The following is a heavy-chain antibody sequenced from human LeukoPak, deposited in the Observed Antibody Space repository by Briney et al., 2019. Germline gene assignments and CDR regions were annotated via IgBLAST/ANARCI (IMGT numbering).Heavy chain of an antibody. D-gene: IGHD2-2*01. J-gene: IGHJ4*02. V-gene: IGHV4-4*07. CDR1: GGSMSSYY. CDR2: IYSSGTT. Sequence: SETLSLTCTVFGGSMSSYYWSWIRQPAGKGLEWIGRIYSSGTTNYNPSLKSRVTMSVDTSKNEFSLKLSSVTAADTAVYYCARGVVPAAINFDYWGQGTLVTVSS. CDR3: ARGVVPAAINFDY.